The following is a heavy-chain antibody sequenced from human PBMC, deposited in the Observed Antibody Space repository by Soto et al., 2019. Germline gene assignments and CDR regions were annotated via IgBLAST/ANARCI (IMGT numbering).Heavy chain of an antibody. V-gene: IGHV1-2*02. J-gene: IGHJ5*02. CDR2: INPNSGGT. CDR3: ASTDFWSGFSNWFDP. Sequence: ASVTVSCKASGYTFTGYYMHWVRQAPGQGLEWMGWINPNSGGTNYAQKFQGRVTMTRDTSISTAYMELSRLRSDDTAVYYCASTDFWSGFSNWFDPWGQGXLVTVYS. D-gene: IGHD3-3*01. CDR1: GYTFTGYY.